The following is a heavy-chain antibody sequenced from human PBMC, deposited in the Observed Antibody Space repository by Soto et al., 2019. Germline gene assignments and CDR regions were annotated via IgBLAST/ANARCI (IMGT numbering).Heavy chain of an antibody. V-gene: IGHV1-69*01. CDR1: GGTFSSYA. J-gene: IGHJ6*02. CDR3: ARWGHSSSWYGGDYYYGMDV. Sequence: QVQLVQSGAEVKKPGSSVKVSCKASGGTFSSYAISWVRQAPGQGLEWMGGIIPIFGTANYAQKFQGRVTITAVESTSTAYMELSSLRSEDTAVYYCARWGHSSSWYGGDYYYGMDVWGQGTTVTVSS. D-gene: IGHD6-13*01. CDR2: IIPIFGTA.